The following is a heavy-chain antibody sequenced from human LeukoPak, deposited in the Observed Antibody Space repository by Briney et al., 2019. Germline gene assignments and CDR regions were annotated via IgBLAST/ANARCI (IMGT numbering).Heavy chain of an antibody. J-gene: IGHJ6*02. Sequence: PSETLSHTCTVSGGSMSNYYWTWIRQPPRQGLEWIGYTYNSGRTNYNPSLKSRVTISADTSKNQFSLKLDSVTAADTANYYCARRRRIGAAGGDGMDVWGQGTTVTVSS. D-gene: IGHD6-13*01. CDR3: ARRRRIGAAGGDGMDV. CDR2: TYNSGRT. V-gene: IGHV4-4*09. CDR1: GGSMSNYY.